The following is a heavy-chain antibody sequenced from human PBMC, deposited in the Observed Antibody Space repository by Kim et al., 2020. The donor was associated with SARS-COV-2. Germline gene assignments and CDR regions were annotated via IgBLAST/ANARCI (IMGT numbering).Heavy chain of an antibody. V-gene: IGHV4-39*07. J-gene: IGHJ3*02. CDR1: GGSISSSSYY. CDR2: IYYSGST. CDR3: ARDPHVLRYFDWLAGGAFDI. D-gene: IGHD3-9*01. Sequence: SETLSLTCTVSGGSISSSSYYWGWIRQPPGKGLEWIGSIYYSGSTYYNPSLKSRVTISVDTSKNQFSLKLSSVTAADTAVYYCARDPHVLRYFDWLAGGAFDIWGQGTMVTVSS.